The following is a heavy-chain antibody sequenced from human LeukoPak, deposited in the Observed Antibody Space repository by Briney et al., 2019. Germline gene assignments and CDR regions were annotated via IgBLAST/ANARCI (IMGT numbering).Heavy chain of an antibody. CDR2: INHSGST. CDR3: ARGQVGDY. D-gene: IGHD1-26*01. J-gene: IGHJ4*02. V-gene: IGHV4-34*01. Sequence: SETLSLTCAVYGGSFSGYYWSWIRQPPGKGLEWIGEINHSGSTNYNPSLKSRVTISVDTSKNQFSLKLSSATAADTAVYYCARGQVGDYWGQGTLVTVSS. CDR1: GGSFSGYY.